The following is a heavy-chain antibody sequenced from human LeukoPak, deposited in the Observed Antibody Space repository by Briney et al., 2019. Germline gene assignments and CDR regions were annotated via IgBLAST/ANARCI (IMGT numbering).Heavy chain of an antibody. V-gene: IGHV1-2*02. CDR1: GYTFTGYY. J-gene: IGHJ4*02. CDR3: ARDGMGATREFDY. D-gene: IGHD1-26*01. CDR2: INPNSGGT. Sequence: ASVKVSCKASGYTFTGYYMHWVRQAPGQGLEWMGWINPNSGGTNYAQKFQGRVTMTRDTSISTAYMELSRLRSDDTAVCYCARDGMGATREFDYWGQGTLVTVSS.